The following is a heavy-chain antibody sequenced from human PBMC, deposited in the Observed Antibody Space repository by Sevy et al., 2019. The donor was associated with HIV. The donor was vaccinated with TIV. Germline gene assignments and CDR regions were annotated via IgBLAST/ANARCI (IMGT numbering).Heavy chain of an antibody. V-gene: IGHV3-73*01. D-gene: IGHD3-10*01. CDR1: GFIFSDSA. Sequence: GGSLRLSCAASGFIFSDSALHWVRQTPGRGLEWVGRIRGKTNNFVTAYTASVRGRFSISRDDSKKVTYLQMNSLKTEDTAIYYCTRLKAGAYGMDVWGQGTTVTVSS. J-gene: IGHJ6*02. CDR3: TRLKAGAYGMDV. CDR2: IRGKTNNFVT.